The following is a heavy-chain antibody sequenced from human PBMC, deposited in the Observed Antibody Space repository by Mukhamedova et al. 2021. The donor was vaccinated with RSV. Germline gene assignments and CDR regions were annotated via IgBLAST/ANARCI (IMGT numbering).Heavy chain of an antibody. CDR2: GSSG. J-gene: IGHJ4*02. V-gene: IGHV3-30-3*01. D-gene: IGHD6-6*01. Sequence: GSSGINAEYMGKGRFTISRDTSKNTLDLQINSLRAEDTAVYYCARAIFNIAAPLDFWGQGTLVNVSS. CDR3: ARAIFNIAAPLDF.